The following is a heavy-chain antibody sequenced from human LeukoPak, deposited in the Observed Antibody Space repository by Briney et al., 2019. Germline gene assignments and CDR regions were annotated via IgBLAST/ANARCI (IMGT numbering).Heavy chain of an antibody. J-gene: IGHJ4*02. CDR3: ASSKQWLSYFDY. V-gene: IGHV3-30*04. CDR2: ISYDGSNK. CDR1: GFTFSSYA. D-gene: IGHD6-19*01. Sequence: GRSLRLSCAASGFTFSSYAMHWVRQAPGKGLEWVAVISYDGSNKYYADSVKGRFTISRDSSKNTLYLQMNSLRAEDTAVYYCASSKQWLSYFDYWGQGTLVTVSS.